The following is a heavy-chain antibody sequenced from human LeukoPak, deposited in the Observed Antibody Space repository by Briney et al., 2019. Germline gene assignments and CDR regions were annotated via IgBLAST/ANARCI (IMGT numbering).Heavy chain of an antibody. CDR2: IKEDGNEI. Sequence: PGGSLRLSCAASGFTFSNYWMSWVRQAPGKGLEWVANIKEDGNEIYYVDSVKGRFTISRDNTKNSLYLQMNSLRAEDTGVYYCARWNLGSDYWGQGTLVTVSS. CDR1: GFTFSNYW. J-gene: IGHJ4*02. CDR3: ARWNLGSDY. V-gene: IGHV3-7*01. D-gene: IGHD1-1*01.